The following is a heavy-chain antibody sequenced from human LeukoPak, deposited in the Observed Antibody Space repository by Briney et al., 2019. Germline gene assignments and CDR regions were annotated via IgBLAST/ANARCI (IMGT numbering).Heavy chain of an antibody. Sequence: SETLSLTCAVSGYSISSGYYWGWIRQPPGKGLEWIGSIYHSGSTHYNPSLKSRVTISVDTSKNQFSLKLSSVTAADTAVYYCARAKWDPRVLGESVRPYNWFDPWGQGALVTVSS. CDR3: ARAKWDPRVLGESVRPYNWFDP. J-gene: IGHJ5*02. CDR1: GYSISSGYY. CDR2: IYHSGST. D-gene: IGHD3-10*01. V-gene: IGHV4-38-2*01.